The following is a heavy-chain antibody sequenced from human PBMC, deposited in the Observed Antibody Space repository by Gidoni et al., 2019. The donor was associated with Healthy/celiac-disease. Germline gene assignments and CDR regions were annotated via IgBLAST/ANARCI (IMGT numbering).Heavy chain of an antibody. CDR2: IYWDDDK. D-gene: IGHD2-15*01. V-gene: IGHV2-5*02. CDR1: GFSLSTRGVG. CDR3: ANGLGYCSGGSCYYWFDP. J-gene: IGHJ5*02. Sequence: QITLKESVLTLVKPTQTFTLTFTFSGFSLSTRGVGVGWIRQPPGTALEWRALIYWDDDKRYSPSLKSRLTNTKDTSKNQVVLTMTNMDPVDTATYYCANGLGYCSGGSCYYWFDPWGQGTLVTVSS.